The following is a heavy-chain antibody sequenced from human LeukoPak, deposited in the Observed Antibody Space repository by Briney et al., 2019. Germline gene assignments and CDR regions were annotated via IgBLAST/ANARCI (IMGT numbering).Heavy chain of an antibody. V-gene: IGHV4-59*01. CDR3: AREGLFGSGIFDY. Sequence: SETLSLTCTVSGGSISSYYWSWIRQPPGKGLEWIGYIYYSGSTNYNPSLKSRVTISVDTSKNQFSLKLSSVTAADTAVYYCAREGLFGSGIFDYWGQGTLVTVSS. CDR2: IYYSGST. CDR1: GGSISSYY. D-gene: IGHD3-10*01. J-gene: IGHJ4*02.